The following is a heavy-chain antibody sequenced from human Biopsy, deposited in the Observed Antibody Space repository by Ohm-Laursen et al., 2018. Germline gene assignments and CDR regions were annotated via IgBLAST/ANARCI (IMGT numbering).Heavy chain of an antibody. V-gene: IGHV4-34*01. Sequence: GTLSLTCPVYGESFNGYYWSWIRQTPGKGLEWIGEINHSGRTNYNPSLKSRVTISVDTSKNQFSLKVRSVTAADTAVYYCVRGVDYYDPYHYYALDVWGQGTTVTVSS. CDR3: VRGVDYYDPYHYYALDV. D-gene: IGHD3-22*01. J-gene: IGHJ6*02. CDR2: INHSGRT. CDR1: GESFNGYY.